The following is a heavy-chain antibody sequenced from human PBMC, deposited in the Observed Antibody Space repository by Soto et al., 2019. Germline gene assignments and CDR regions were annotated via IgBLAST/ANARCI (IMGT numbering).Heavy chain of an antibody. CDR2: IYYSGST. Sequence: KTSETLSLTCTVSGGSISSYYWSWIRQPPGKGLEWIGYIYYSGSTNYNPSLKSRVTISVDTSKNQFSLKLSSVTAADTAVYYCARRYSSSSDAFDIWGQGTMVTVS. J-gene: IGHJ3*02. D-gene: IGHD6-13*01. V-gene: IGHV4-59*01. CDR3: ARRYSSSSDAFDI. CDR1: GGSISSYY.